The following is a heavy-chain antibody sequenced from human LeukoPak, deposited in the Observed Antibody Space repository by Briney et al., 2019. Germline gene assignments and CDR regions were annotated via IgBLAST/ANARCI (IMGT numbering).Heavy chain of an antibody. D-gene: IGHD6-19*01. CDR1: GGSFSGYY. CDR3: ARKGLTKPLSVAVDFDS. J-gene: IGHJ4*02. V-gene: IGHV4-34*01. Sequence: SETLSLTCAVYGGSFSGYYWGWIRQPPGKGLEWIAEIDHSGRTNFNRSLKSRITISVGTSKKHFSLKLSSVTAADTAVYYCARKGLTKPLSVAVDFDSWGQGTLVTVSS. CDR2: IDHSGRT.